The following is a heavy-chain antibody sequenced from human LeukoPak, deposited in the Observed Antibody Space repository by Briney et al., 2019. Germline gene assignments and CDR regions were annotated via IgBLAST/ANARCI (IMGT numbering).Heavy chain of an antibody. Sequence: SQTLSLTCTVSGGSISSGGYYWSWIRQHPGKGLEWIGYIYYSGSTYYNPSLKSRVTISVDTSKNQFSLKLSSVTAADTAVYYCARVGHSSNPANWFDPWGQGTLVTVSS. J-gene: IGHJ5*02. V-gene: IGHV4-31*03. CDR1: GGSISSGGYY. CDR3: ARVGHSSNPANWFDP. D-gene: IGHD6-13*01. CDR2: IYYSGST.